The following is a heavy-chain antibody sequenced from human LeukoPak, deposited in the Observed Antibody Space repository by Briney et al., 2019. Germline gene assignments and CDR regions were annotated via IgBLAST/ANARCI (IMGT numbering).Heavy chain of an antibody. CDR3: ARDRPGIAAADIDY. Sequence: GGSLRLSCAASGFTFSSYSMNWVRQAPGKGLEWVSSISSSSSYIYYADSVKGRFTISRHNPKNSLYLQMNSLRAEDTAVYYCARDRPGIAAADIDYWGQGTLVTVSS. CDR1: GFTFSSYS. J-gene: IGHJ4*02. V-gene: IGHV3-21*01. CDR2: ISSSSSYI. D-gene: IGHD6-13*01.